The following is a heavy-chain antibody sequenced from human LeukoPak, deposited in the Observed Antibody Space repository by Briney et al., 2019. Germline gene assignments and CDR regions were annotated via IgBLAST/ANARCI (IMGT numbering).Heavy chain of an antibody. CDR3: AKDLAPAAY. J-gene: IGHJ4*02. V-gene: IGHV3-23*01. D-gene: IGHD2-2*01. CDR2: LTGSGGSA. Sequence: PGGSLRLSCAASGFSFSRSSMSWVRQAPGKGLGWVSALTGSGGSAYYADSVKGRFTISRDNSKKTLSLQMNSLRAEDTAVYYCAKDLAPAAYWGQGTLVTVSS. CDR1: GFSFSRSS.